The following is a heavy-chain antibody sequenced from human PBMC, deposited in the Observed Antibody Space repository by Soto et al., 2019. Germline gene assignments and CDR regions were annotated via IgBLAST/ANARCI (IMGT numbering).Heavy chain of an antibody. D-gene: IGHD6-19*01. CDR1: GGTFSSYT. CDR3: ARGDEGIAVVGTDFDY. Sequence: QVQLVQSGAEVKKPGSSVKVSCKASGGTFSSYTISWVRQAPGQGLEWMGRIIPILGIANYAQKFQGRVTITADKSTSTAYMELSSLRSEDTAVYYCARGDEGIAVVGTDFDYWGQGTLVTVSS. V-gene: IGHV1-69*02. CDR2: IIPILGIA. J-gene: IGHJ4*02.